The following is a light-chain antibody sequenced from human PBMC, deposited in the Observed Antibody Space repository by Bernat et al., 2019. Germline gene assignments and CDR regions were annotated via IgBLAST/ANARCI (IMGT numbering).Light chain of an antibody. V-gene: IGKV3-20*01. CDR2: DAS. Sequence: EIVLTQSPGTLSLSPGERVTLSCRASQSVTYQLAWYQHKPGQAPRLLIFDASNRATGIPARFSGSGSGTDFTLTISRLEPEDSAVYYCQQYGSSPPLTFGGGNKVEIK. J-gene: IGKJ4*01. CDR1: QSVTYQ. CDR3: QQYGSSPPLT.